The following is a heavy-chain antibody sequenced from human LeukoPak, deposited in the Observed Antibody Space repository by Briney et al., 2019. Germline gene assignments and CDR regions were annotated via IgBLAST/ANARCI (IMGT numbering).Heavy chain of an antibody. D-gene: IGHD3-22*01. V-gene: IGHV3-23*01. CDR1: GFTFSSYA. Sequence: GGSLRLSCAASGFTFSSYAMSWVRQAPGKGLEWVSAISGSGSSTYYADSVKGRFTISRDNAKNSLCLQMNSLRAEDTAVYYCARQYYYDTSGYDAFDIWGQGTMVTVSS. CDR2: ISGSGSST. CDR3: ARQYYYDTSGYDAFDI. J-gene: IGHJ3*02.